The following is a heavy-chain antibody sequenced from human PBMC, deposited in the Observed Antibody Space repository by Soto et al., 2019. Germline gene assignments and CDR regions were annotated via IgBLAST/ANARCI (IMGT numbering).Heavy chain of an antibody. J-gene: IGHJ4*02. CDR1: GFTLSDYY. CDR3: ARERYSYGPYYFDY. CDR2: ITSSGSTT. V-gene: IGHV3-11*01. Sequence: SGGSLSLSCAASGFTLSDYYMSWIRQAPGKGLEWVSSITSSGSTTYYTDSVKGLFTISRDNAKNSLYLQMNSLRAEDTVVYYCARERYSYGPYYFDYWGQGTLVTVSS. D-gene: IGHD5-18*01.